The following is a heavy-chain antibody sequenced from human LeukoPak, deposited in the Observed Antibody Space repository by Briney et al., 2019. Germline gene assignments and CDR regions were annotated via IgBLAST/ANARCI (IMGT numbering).Heavy chain of an antibody. D-gene: IGHD3-3*01. J-gene: IGHJ4*02. CDR1: GFTFTNAW. V-gene: IGHV3-15*01. CDR2: IKSKIDGGTT. Sequence: GGSLRLSCAASGFTFTNAWRSWVRQAPGKGLEWVGRIKSKIDGGTTEYVASVKGRFTISRDDSKNTLYLQMNSLKTEDTAVYYCTTDYDFWSGLHDYWGQGTLVTVSS. CDR3: TTDYDFWSGLHDY.